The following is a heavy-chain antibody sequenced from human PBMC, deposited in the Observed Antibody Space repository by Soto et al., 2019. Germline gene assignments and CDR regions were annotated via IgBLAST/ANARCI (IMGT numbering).Heavy chain of an antibody. V-gene: IGHV4-31*03. Sequence: SETLSLTCTVSGGSTSSGGYYWSWIRQHPGKGLEWIGYIYYSGSTYYNPSLKSRVTISVDTSKNQFSLKLSSVTAADTAVYYCARDREFHCSGGSCYSGYYYGMDVWGQGTTVTV. J-gene: IGHJ6*02. CDR3: ARDREFHCSGGSCYSGYYYGMDV. D-gene: IGHD2-15*01. CDR1: GGSTSSGGYY. CDR2: IYYSGST.